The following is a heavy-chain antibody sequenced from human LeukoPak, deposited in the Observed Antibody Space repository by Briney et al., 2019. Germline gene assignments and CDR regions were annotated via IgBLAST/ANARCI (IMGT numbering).Heavy chain of an antibody. V-gene: IGHV3-48*04. CDR3: ARVPNVVVTPIDY. CDR1: GFTFSSYS. J-gene: IGHJ4*02. CDR2: ISSSSSTI. Sequence: GGSLRLSCAASGFTFSSYSMNWVRQAPGKGLEWVSYISSSSSTIYYADSVKGRFTISRDNAKNSLYLQMNSLRAEDTAVYYCARVPNVVVTPIDYWGQGTLVTVSS. D-gene: IGHD2-21*02.